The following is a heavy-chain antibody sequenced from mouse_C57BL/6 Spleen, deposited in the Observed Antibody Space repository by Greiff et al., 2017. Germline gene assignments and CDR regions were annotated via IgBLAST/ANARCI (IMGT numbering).Heavy chain of an antibody. CDR3: ARDRWVYYFDY. CDR2: ISDGGSYT. CDR1: GFTFSSYA. J-gene: IGHJ2*01. V-gene: IGHV5-4*01. D-gene: IGHD4-1*01. Sequence: EVKRVESGGGLVKPGGSLKLSCAAPGFTFSSYAMSWVRQTPEKRLEWVATISDGGSYTYYPDNVKGRFTISRDNAKNNLYLQMSHLKSEDTAMYYCARDRWVYYFDYWGQGTTLTVSS.